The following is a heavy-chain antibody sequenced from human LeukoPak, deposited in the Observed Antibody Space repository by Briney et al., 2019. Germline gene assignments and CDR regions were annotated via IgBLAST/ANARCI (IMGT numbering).Heavy chain of an antibody. V-gene: IGHV1-69*02. CDR3: ARGSKEGATMDFSFDY. CDR2: IIPILGIA. J-gene: IGHJ4*02. D-gene: IGHD5-24*01. CDR1: GGTFSSYT. Sequence: SVKVSCKASGGTFSSYTISWVRQAPGQGLEWMGRIIPILGIANYAQKFQGRATITADKSTSTAYMELSSLRSEDTAVYYCARGSKEGATMDFSFDYWGQGTLVTVSS.